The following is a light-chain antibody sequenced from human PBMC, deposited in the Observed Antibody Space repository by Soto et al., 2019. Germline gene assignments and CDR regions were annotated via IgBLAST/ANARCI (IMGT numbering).Light chain of an antibody. Sequence: QSVLTQPPSASGTPGQRVTISCSGGSSNIGTNAVNWYQQLPGTAPKLLINNNNQRPSGVPDRFSGSKSGTSASLAISGLQSEDEADYYCVAWDDSLNGYVFGTGTKVTVL. CDR1: SSNIGTNA. CDR3: VAWDDSLNGYV. V-gene: IGLV1-44*01. CDR2: NNN. J-gene: IGLJ1*01.